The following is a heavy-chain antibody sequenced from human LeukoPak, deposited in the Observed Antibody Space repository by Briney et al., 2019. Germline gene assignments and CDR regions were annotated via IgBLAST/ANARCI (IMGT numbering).Heavy chain of an antibody. CDR2: IWYDGSNK. CDR3: ARNPLYSGYDDYYFDY. D-gene: IGHD5-12*01. J-gene: IGHJ4*02. Sequence: GGSLRLSCAASGITFSSYGMHWVRQAPGKGLEWVAVIWYDGSNKYYADSVKGRFTISRDNSKNTLYLQMNSLRAEDTAVYYCARNPLYSGYDDYYFDYWGQGTLVTVSS. CDR1: GITFSSYG. V-gene: IGHV3-33*01.